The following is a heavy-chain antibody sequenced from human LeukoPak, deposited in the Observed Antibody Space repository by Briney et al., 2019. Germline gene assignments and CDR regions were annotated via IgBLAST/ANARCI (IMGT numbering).Heavy chain of an antibody. CDR1: GGSISSSSYY. CDR3: ARGTYYYDSSGYYVAGSSPGALDY. J-gene: IGHJ4*02. CDR2: IYYSGST. Sequence: PSETLSLTCTVSGGSISSSSYYWGWIRQPPGKGLERIGSIYYSGSTYYNPSLKSRVTISVDTSKNQFSLKLGSVTAADTAVYYCARGTYYYDSSGYYVAGSSPGALDYWGQGTLVAVSS. V-gene: IGHV4-39*07. D-gene: IGHD3-22*01.